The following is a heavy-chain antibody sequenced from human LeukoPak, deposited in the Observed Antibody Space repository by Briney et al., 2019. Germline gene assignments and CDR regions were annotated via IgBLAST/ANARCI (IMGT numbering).Heavy chain of an antibody. V-gene: IGHV4-4*07. CDR1: GDSISSYY. Sequence: SETLSLTCTVSGDSISSYYWSWIRQPAGKGLEWIGRIHSNGNTNYNPSLKSRVTMSVDTSQSQFSLKLSSVTAADTAVYYCARDWYCSNIICYKAFDCWGQGTLVTVSS. D-gene: IGHD2-2*01. CDR2: IHSNGNT. CDR3: ARDWYCSNIICYKAFDC. J-gene: IGHJ4*02.